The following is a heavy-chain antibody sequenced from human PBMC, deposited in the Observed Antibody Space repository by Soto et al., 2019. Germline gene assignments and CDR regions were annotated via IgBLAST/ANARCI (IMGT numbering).Heavy chain of an antibody. D-gene: IGHD1-7*01. CDR2: IYHSGST. J-gene: IGHJ5*02. Sequence: SETLSLTCAVTGGSISSSNWWSWVRQPPGKGLEWIGEIYHSGSTNYNPSLKSRVTISVDKSKNQFSLKLSSVTAADTAVYYCARDQNRITGTTTLGWFDPWGQGTLVTVSS. CDR1: GGSISSSNW. V-gene: IGHV4-4*02. CDR3: ARDQNRITGTTTLGWFDP.